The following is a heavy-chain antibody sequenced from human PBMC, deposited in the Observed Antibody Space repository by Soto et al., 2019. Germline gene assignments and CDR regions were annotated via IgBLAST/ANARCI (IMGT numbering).Heavy chain of an antibody. D-gene: IGHD4-17*01. CDR2: IKSKTDGGTT. J-gene: IGHJ3*02. V-gene: IGHV3-15*01. CDR3: TTDPQGSLTYGDYVDAFDI. CDR1: GFTFSNAW. Sequence: GGSLRLSCAASGFTFSNAWMRWVRQAPGKGLEWVGRIKSKTDGGTTDYAAPVKGRFTISRDDSKNTLYLQMNSLKTEDTAVYYCTTDPQGSLTYGDYVDAFDIWGQGTMVTVSS.